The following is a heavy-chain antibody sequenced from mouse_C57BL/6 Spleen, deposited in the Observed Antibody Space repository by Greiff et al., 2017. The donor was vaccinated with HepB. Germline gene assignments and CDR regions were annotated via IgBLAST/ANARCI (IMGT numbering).Heavy chain of an antibody. CDR2: INPNYGTT. CDR1: GYSFTDYN. V-gene: IGHV1-39*01. D-gene: IGHD1-1*01. Sequence: EVQLQQSGPELVKPGASVKISCKASGYSFTDYNMNWVKQSNGKSLEWIGVINPNYGTTSYNQKFKGKATLTVDQSSSTAYMQLNSLTSEDSAVYYCARSPSFATVVDATYFDVWGTGTTVTVSS. J-gene: IGHJ1*03. CDR3: ARSPSFATVVDATYFDV.